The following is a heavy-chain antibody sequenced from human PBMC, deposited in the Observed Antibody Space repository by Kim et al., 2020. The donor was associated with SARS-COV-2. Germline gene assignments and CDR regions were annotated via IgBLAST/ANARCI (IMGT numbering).Heavy chain of an antibody. CDR1: GGSISSSNW. D-gene: IGHD2-15*01. J-gene: IGHJ6*02. CDR3: ARLGVVVAATQHYYYYYGMDV. Sequence: SETLSLTCAVSGGSISSSNWWSWVRQPPGKGLEWIGEIYHSGSTNYNPSLKSRVTISVDKSKNQFSLKLSSVTAADTAVYYCARLGVVVAATQHYYYYYGMDVWGQGTTVTVSS. CDR2: IYHSGST. V-gene: IGHV4-4*02.